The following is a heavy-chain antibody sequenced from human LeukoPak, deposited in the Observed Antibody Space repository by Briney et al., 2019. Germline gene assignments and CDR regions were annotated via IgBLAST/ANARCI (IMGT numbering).Heavy chain of an antibody. Sequence: SETLSLTCTVSGGSISTYSWNWIRQPPGQGLEWIGYVNSNGGTYNNPSLKSRVTVSLDMSRNQFSLKLSSATAADTAVYYCARDAGGTWFDPWGQGILVTVSS. CDR2: VNSNGGT. CDR1: GGSISTYS. CDR3: ARDAGGTWFDP. V-gene: IGHV4-59*01. J-gene: IGHJ5*02.